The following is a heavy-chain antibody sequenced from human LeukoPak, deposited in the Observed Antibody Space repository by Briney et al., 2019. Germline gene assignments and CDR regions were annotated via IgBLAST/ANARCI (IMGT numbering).Heavy chain of an antibody. CDR2: MNPNSGNT. D-gene: IGHD5-12*01. V-gene: IGHV1-8*01. CDR3: ARGYSGYYYYYYYMDV. J-gene: IGHJ6*03. CDR1: GYTFTSYD. Sequence: ASVKVSCKASGYTFTSYDINWVRQATGQGLEWMGWMNPNSGNTGYAQKFQGRVTMTRNTSISTAYMELSSLRSEDTAVYYCARGYSGYYYYYYYMDVWGKGTTVTISS.